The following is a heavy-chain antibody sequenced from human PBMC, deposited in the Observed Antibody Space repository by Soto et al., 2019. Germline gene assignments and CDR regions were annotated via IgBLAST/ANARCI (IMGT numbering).Heavy chain of an antibody. CDR2: TYYRSKWYN. D-gene: IGHD6-6*01. CDR1: GDSVSSNSAA. Sequence: KQSQTLSLPCAISGDSVSSNSAAWNWIRQSPSRGLEWLGRTYYRSKWYNDYAVSVKSRITINPDTSKNQFSLQLNSVTPEDTAVYYCALARLGLTHTPLDYWGQGTLVTVSS. V-gene: IGHV6-1*01. J-gene: IGHJ4*02. CDR3: ALARLGLTHTPLDY.